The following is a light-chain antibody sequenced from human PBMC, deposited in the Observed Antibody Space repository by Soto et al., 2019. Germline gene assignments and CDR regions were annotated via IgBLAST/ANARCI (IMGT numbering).Light chain of an antibody. Sequence: QSALTQPRSLSGSPGQSVTISCPGASCDCGGYNFVSCYQQHPGKAPTLMIFDVSQRPSGVPDRFSCSKSGNTASLTISGLQAEDEAAYYCCSYGGSYTWVFGGGTQLTVL. CDR1: SCDCGGYNF. CDR3: CSYGGSYTWV. J-gene: IGLJ3*02. V-gene: IGLV2-11*01. CDR2: DVS.